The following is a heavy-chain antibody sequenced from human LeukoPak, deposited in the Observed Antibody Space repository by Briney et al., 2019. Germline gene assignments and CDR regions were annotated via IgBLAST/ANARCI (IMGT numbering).Heavy chain of an antibody. V-gene: IGHV3-21*04. CDR1: GFTFSSYS. Sequence: AGGSLRLSCAASGFTFSSYSMNWVRQAPGKGLEWVSSISSSSSYIYYADSVKGRFTISRDNSKNTLYLQMNSLRAEDTAVYYCAKDLGYCSGGSCYSPDYGMDVWGQGTTVTVSS. CDR3: AKDLGYCSGGSCYSPDYGMDV. CDR2: ISSSSSYI. J-gene: IGHJ6*02. D-gene: IGHD2-15*01.